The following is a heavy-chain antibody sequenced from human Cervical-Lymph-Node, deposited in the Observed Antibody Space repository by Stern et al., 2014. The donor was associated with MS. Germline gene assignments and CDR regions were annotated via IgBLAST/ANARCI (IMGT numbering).Heavy chain of an antibody. V-gene: IGHV3-33*01. J-gene: IGHJ1*01. Sequence: VQLVESGGGVVQPGRSLRLSCAASGFTFSSSGMHWVRQAPGKGLEWLASIWYDGSNRYYADSVKGRLTISRDNSKNTLYLQMNSLRAEDTAVYYCAREGGNTAEYFQHWGQGTLVTVSS. CDR1: GFTFSSSG. CDR3: AREGGNTAEYFQH. D-gene: IGHD4-23*01. CDR2: IWYDGSNR.